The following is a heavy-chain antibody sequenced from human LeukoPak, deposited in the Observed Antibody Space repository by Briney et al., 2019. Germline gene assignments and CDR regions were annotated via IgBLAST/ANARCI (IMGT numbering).Heavy chain of an antibody. Sequence: GGSLRLSCAASGFTFDSYWMSWVRQAPGKGLEWVANIKEDGSEKYYVDSVKGRLTISRDNAKNSVSLQMNSLRAEDTAVYYCARDSYSGSPSWGQGTLVTVSS. J-gene: IGHJ5*02. CDR1: GFTFDSYW. D-gene: IGHD1-26*01. CDR3: ARDSYSGSPS. V-gene: IGHV3-7*04. CDR2: IKEDGSEK.